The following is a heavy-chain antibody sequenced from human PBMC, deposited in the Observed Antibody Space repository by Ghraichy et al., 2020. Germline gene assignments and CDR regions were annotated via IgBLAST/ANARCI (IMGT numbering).Heavy chain of an antibody. Sequence: GGSLRLSCTVSGFTFNIYGMHWVRQAPGKGLEWVAVISYDGSNKYYVDSVKGRFTISRDNSKNMVYLQMNSLRAEDTAVYYCGKDALNWNHGDGFDIWSHSTIVTITS. D-gene: IGHD1-14*01. CDR1: GFTFNIYG. CDR2: ISYDGSNK. V-gene: IGHV3-30*18. CDR3: GKDALNWNHGDGFDI. J-gene: IGHJ3*02.